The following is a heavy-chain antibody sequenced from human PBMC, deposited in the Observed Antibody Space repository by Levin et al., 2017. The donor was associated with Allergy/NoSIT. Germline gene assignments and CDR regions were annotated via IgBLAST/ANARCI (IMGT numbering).Heavy chain of an antibody. J-gene: IGHJ4*02. Sequence: LSLTCAASTFNFRTYSMNWVRQAPGKGLEWVSSISGSSSYIDYADSVRGRFTISRDNANNSLYLQMSGLRADDTAVYYCVGGGVGGTYPFDSWGQGTLVTVSS. CDR2: ISGSSSYI. D-gene: IGHD1-1*01. CDR3: VGGGVGGTYPFDS. CDR1: TFNFRTYS. V-gene: IGHV3-21*01.